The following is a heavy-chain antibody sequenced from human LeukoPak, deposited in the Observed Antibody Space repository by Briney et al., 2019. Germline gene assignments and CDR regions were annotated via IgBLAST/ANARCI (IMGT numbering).Heavy chain of an antibody. CDR3: ARFGVAGTRINYYFDY. CDR2: ISSSSSYT. Sequence: AGSLRLSCAASGFTFSDYYMSWIRQAPGKGLESVSYISSSSSYTNYADSVKGRFTISRDNAKNSLYLQMNSLRAEDTAVYYCARFGVAGTRINYYFDYRGQGTLVTVSS. CDR1: GFTFSDYY. D-gene: IGHD6-19*01. V-gene: IGHV3-11*06. J-gene: IGHJ4*02.